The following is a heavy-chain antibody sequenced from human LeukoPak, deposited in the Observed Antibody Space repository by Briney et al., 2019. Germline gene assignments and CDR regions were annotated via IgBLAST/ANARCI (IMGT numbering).Heavy chain of an antibody. CDR3: ARDSLLEKLLWFGESPDY. CDR1: GFTFSSYS. V-gene: IGHV3-21*01. CDR2: ISSSSSYI. Sequence: PGGSLRLSCAASGFTFSSYSMNWVRRDPRKGLEWVSSISSSSSYIYYEDSVKGRFTISRDKAKNSLYLQMNSLRAQDTAVYYCARDSLLEKLLWFGESPDYWGQGTLVTVSS. D-gene: IGHD3-10*01. J-gene: IGHJ4*02.